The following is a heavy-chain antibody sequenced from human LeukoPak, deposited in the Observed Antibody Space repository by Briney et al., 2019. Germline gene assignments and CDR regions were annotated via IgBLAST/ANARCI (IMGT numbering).Heavy chain of an antibody. D-gene: IGHD6-13*01. V-gene: IGHV1-69*05. CDR1: GGTFSSYA. Sequence: VASVKVSCKASGGTFSSYAISWVRQAPGQGLEWMGGIIPIFGTANYAQKLQDRVTMTTDTSTSTAYMELRSLRSDDTAMYYCAREGIRIAAAGTIDYWGQGTLVTVSS. CDR3: AREGIRIAAAGTIDY. CDR2: IIPIFGTA. J-gene: IGHJ4*02.